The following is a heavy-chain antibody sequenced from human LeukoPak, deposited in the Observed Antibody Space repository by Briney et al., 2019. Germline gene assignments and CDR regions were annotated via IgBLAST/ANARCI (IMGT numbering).Heavy chain of an antibody. CDR1: GYTFTSYD. Sequence: SVKVSCKASGYTFTSYDISWVRQAPGQGLEWMGRIIPILGIANYAQKFQGRVTITADKSTSTAYMELSSLRSEDTAVYYCARVFDYYDSSGYALSDWGQGTLVTVSS. CDR2: IIPILGIA. D-gene: IGHD3-22*01. CDR3: ARVFDYYDSSGYALSD. V-gene: IGHV1-69*04. J-gene: IGHJ4*02.